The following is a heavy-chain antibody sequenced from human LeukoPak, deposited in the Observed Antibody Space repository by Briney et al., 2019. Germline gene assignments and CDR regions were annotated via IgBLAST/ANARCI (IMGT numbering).Heavy chain of an antibody. D-gene: IGHD2-2*01. Sequence: GGSLRLSCAASGFTFSDYYISWIRQAPGKGLEWVSYITTSGSSTYYADSVKGRFTISRDNAKNSLYLHMNSLRAEDTAVYYCARDRGLVVVSADYYMDVWGKGTTVIVSS. V-gene: IGHV3-11*01. CDR2: ITTSGSST. CDR3: ARDRGLVVVSADYYMDV. J-gene: IGHJ6*03. CDR1: GFTFSDYY.